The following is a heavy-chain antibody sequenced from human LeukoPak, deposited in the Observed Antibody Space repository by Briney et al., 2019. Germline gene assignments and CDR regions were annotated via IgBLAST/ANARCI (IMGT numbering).Heavy chain of an antibody. CDR2: TYYRSKWYN. CDR1: GDSVSSNSAA. CDR3: AGGSGSYDNYYYYMDV. V-gene: IGHV6-1*01. Sequence: SQTLSLTCAISGDSVSSNSAAWNWIRQSPSRGLEWLGRTYYRSKWYNDYAVSVKSRITINPDTSKNQFSLQLNSVTPEDTAVYYCAGGSGSYDNYYYYMDVWGKGTTVTISS. D-gene: IGHD3-10*01. J-gene: IGHJ6*03.